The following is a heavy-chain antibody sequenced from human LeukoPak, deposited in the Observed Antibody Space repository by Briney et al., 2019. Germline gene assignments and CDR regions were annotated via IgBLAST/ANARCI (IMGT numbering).Heavy chain of an antibody. Sequence: PGGSLRLSCAASGFTFSDYFMNWIRQAPGKGLEWVSYISSSGSTIYYADSVKGRFTISRDNAKNSLYLQMNSLRAEDTAVYYCARAGGSYYYYYYVDVWGKGTTVTVSS. CDR2: ISSSGSTI. CDR1: GFTFSDYF. CDR3: ARAGGSYYYYYYVDV. D-gene: IGHD1-26*01. J-gene: IGHJ6*03. V-gene: IGHV3-11*04.